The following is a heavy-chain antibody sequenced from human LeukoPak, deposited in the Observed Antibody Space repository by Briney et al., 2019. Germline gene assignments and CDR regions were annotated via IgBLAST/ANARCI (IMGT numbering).Heavy chain of an antibody. CDR3: ARGGYDYLWGSSPDAFDI. V-gene: IGHV1-18*01. Sequence: ASVKVSCKASGYTFTSYGITWLRQAPGQGLEWMGWISAYNGNTNYAQKVQGRVTMTTDTSTSTAYMELRSLTSDDTAVYYCARGGYDYLWGSSPDAFDIWGQGTMVTVSS. J-gene: IGHJ3*02. CDR1: GYTFTSYG. D-gene: IGHD3-16*01. CDR2: ISAYNGNT.